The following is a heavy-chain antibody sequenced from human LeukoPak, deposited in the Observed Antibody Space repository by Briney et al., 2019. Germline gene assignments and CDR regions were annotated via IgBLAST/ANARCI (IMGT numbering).Heavy chain of an antibody. D-gene: IGHD1-7*01. CDR2: ISPSGDST. Sequence: PGGSLRLSCAASGFTFSSHSMSWVRQPPGEGLEWVAAISPSGDSTTYRDSVKGQFTISRDNSRNRLYLQMNSLRAEDTAVYYCATAGNYRFDYWGQGTLVTVSS. V-gene: IGHV3-23*01. CDR1: GFTFSSHS. CDR3: ATAGNYRFDY. J-gene: IGHJ4*02.